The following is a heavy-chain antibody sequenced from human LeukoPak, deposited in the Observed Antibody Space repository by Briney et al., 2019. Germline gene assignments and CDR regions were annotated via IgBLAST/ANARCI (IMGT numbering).Heavy chain of an antibody. J-gene: IGHJ3*01. CDR2: ISTYNGNT. Sequence: ASVKVFCKASGYTFINYDISRVRQAAAQGLEGMGWISTYNGNTRYADKFQGRVTVTRDTSTTTVSMELRSLTPDDTAIYYCVGDRSRRILSVIIAADAFDFWGQGTMVRVSS. CDR3: VGDRSRRILSVIIAADAFDF. V-gene: IGHV1-18*01. CDR1: GYTFINYD. D-gene: IGHD2-15*01.